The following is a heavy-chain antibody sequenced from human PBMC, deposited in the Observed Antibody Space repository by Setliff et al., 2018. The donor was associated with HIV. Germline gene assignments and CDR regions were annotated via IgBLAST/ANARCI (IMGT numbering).Heavy chain of an antibody. Sequence: PSETLSLTCTVSGGSIYSGAYYWAWIRQHPGKGLEWIGILYYGGNTFYNPSLKSRVTISVDTSKNQLSLDLSSVTAADTAVYYCATAPGISYFDYWGQGALVTVSS. CDR3: ATAPGISYFDY. V-gene: IGHV4-39*01. CDR1: GGSIYSGAYY. CDR2: LYYGGNT. J-gene: IGHJ4*02. D-gene: IGHD6-13*01.